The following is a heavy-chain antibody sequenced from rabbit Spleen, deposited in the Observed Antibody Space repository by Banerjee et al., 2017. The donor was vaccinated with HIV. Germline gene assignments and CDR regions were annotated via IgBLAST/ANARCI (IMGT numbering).Heavy chain of an antibody. V-gene: IGHV1S45*01. CDR3: ARDLVSIIGWNFNL. J-gene: IGHJ4*01. CDR2: IDTNDGDT. Sequence: LEESGGGLVKPGGTLTLTCTVSGLSFSSNWICWVRQAPGKGLEWIACIDTNDGDTDYANWPKGRFTISKTSSTTVTLQMTSLTAADTATYFCARDLVSIIGWNFNLWGPGTLVTVS. CDR1: GLSFSSNW. D-gene: IGHD1-1*01.